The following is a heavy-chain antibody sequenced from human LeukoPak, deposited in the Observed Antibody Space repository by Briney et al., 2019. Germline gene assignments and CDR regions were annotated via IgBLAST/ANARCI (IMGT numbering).Heavy chain of an antibody. CDR2: IKSKTDGGTT. V-gene: IGHV3-15*01. Sequence: GGSLRLSCAASGFTFSNAWMSWVRQAPGKGLEWVGRIKSKTDGGTTDYAAPVKGRFAISRDDSKNTLYLQMNSLKTEDTAVYYCTTDYSSSDAFDIWGQGTMVTVSS. J-gene: IGHJ3*02. CDR1: GFTFSNAW. D-gene: IGHD6-13*01. CDR3: TTDYSSSDAFDI.